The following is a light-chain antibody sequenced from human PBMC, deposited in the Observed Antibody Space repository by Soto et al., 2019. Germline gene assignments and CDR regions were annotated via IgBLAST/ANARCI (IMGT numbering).Light chain of an antibody. CDR1: QSVSSSY. V-gene: IGKV3-20*01. CDR2: GAS. J-gene: IGKJ1*01. Sequence: EIVLTQSPGTLSLSPGERATLSCRASQSVSSSYLAWYQHKPGQAPRLLIHGASSRATGIPDRFSGSGSGTDFTLTISRLEPEDFAVYYCHQYGSSPMTFGQGTKVEIK. CDR3: HQYGSSPMT.